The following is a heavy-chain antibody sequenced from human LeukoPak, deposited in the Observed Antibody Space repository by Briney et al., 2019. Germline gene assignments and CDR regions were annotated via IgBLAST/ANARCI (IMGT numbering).Heavy chain of an antibody. V-gene: IGHV4-30-4*08. J-gene: IGHJ4*02. CDR3: ARLDYYGSGSYPGTVDY. CDR1: GGSISSGDYY. Sequence: PSQTLSLTCTVSGGSISSGDYYWSWIRQPPGKGLEWIGYIYYSGSTYYNPSLKSRVTISVDTSKNQFSLKLSSVTAADTAVCYCARLDYYGSGSYPGTVDYWGQGTLVTVSS. CDR2: IYYSGST. D-gene: IGHD3-10*01.